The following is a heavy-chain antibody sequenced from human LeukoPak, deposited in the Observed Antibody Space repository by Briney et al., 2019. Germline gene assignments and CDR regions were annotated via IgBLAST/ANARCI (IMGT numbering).Heavy chain of an antibody. Sequence: GGSLRLSCAASGFTFSSYAMSWVRQAPGKGLEWVSAISGSGGSTYYADSVKCRFTISRDNSKNTLYLQMNSLRAEDTAVYYCAKDIDPSPYSSSWNYWGQGTLVTVSS. CDR1: GFTFSSYA. J-gene: IGHJ4*02. V-gene: IGHV3-23*01. CDR3: AKDIDPSPYSSSWNY. CDR2: ISGSGGST. D-gene: IGHD6-13*01.